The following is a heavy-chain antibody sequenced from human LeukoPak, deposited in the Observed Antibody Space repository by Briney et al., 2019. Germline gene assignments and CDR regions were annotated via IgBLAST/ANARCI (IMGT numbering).Heavy chain of an antibody. D-gene: IGHD5-18*01. J-gene: IGHJ4*02. CDR2: ISHSGST. Sequence: SETLSLTCAVYGGSFSGYYWSWIRQPPGKGLEWIGEISHSGSTNYNPSLKSRVTISVDTSKNQFSLKLSSVTAADTAVYYCARRGYSYGYNYFDYWGQGTLVTVSS. CDR3: ARRGYSYGYNYFDY. V-gene: IGHV4-34*01. CDR1: GGSFSGYY.